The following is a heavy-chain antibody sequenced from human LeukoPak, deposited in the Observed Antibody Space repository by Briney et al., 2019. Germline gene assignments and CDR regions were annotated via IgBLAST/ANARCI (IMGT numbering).Heavy chain of an antibody. D-gene: IGHD3-22*01. Sequence: PGGSLRLSCAASGFTFSDYYMSWIRQAPGKGLEWVSYINNSGSTIYYADSVKGRFTISRDNAKNSLYLQMNSLRAEDTAVYYCARRDCDSIKCRGSNWFDPWGQGTLVSVSS. CDR3: ARRDCDSIKCRGSNWFDP. CDR1: GFTFSDYY. J-gene: IGHJ5*02. V-gene: IGHV3-11*04. CDR2: INNSGSTI.